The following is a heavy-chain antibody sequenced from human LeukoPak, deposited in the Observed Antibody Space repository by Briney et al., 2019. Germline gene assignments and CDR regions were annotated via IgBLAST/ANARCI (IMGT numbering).Heavy chain of an antibody. Sequence: PSETLSLTCTVSGDSISSTTYNWGWIRQPPGKGLEWIGTIYYTGSTYYNPFLRSRVTISIDTSKNQFSLRLNSVTAADTAVYYCARHSPYNSGWYPLGWFDPWGQGTLVTVSS. V-gene: IGHV4-39*01. CDR2: IYYTGST. CDR3: ARHSPYNSGWYPLGWFDP. J-gene: IGHJ5*02. CDR1: GDSISSTTYN. D-gene: IGHD6-19*01.